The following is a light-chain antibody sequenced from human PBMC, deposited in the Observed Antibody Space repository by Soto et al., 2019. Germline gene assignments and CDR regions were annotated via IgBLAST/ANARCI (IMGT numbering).Light chain of an antibody. CDR2: WAS. V-gene: IGKV4-1*01. Sequence: DVLMTQSPAALAVSLGERATNNCRSSQSVVYSSNNKNYLAWYQQKPGQPPKLLIYWASTRESGVPDRFSGSGSGTDFTLTISSLQAEDVAVYYCQQYYSTLPTFGPGTKVDIK. J-gene: IGKJ3*01. CDR1: QSVVYSSNNKNY. CDR3: QQYYSTLPT.